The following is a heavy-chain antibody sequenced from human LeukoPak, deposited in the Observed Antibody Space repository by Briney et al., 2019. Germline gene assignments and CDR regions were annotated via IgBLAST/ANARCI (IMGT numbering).Heavy chain of an antibody. Sequence: GGSLRLSCAASGFTFSSYAMSWVRQPPGKGLEWVSAISGGGRSTYYADSEKGRFTISRDNSKSTLYLQMNSLRAEDTAVYYCAKDFDWAPVGDYWGQGTLVTVSS. D-gene: IGHD3-9*01. CDR2: ISGGGRST. J-gene: IGHJ4*02. CDR1: GFTFSSYA. CDR3: AKDFDWAPVGDY. V-gene: IGHV3-23*01.